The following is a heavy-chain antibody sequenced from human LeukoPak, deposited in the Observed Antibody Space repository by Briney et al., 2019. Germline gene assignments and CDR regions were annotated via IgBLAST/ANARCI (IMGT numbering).Heavy chain of an antibody. Sequence: SETLSLTCIVSGDSIRSYYWNWIRQAPGKALEWIGHIHNNGDIAYNFSLKSRVTISMDTSKNQFSLKLSSVTAADTAVYYCARGRGAHSTSKRAFDIWGQGTMVTVSS. J-gene: IGHJ3*02. V-gene: IGHV4-59*12. CDR2: IHNNGDI. CDR1: GDSIRSYY. CDR3: ARGRGAHSTSKRAFDI. D-gene: IGHD6-13*01.